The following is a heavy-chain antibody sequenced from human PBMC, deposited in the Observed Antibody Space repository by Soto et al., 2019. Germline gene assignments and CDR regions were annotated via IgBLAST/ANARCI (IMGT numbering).Heavy chain of an antibody. CDR1: GLTSSNYA. CDR2: IGGRDDST. Sequence: EVQLLESGGGLVQPGGFLRLSCATSGLTSSNYAMSWVRQAPGKGLEWVSSIGGRDDSTYYAESVQGRFTISRDISKNALYLHMNSLRVDDTAIYYSANYYDSSGYPHGFFQHWGQGTLVTVSS. CDR3: ANYYDSSGYPHGFFQH. D-gene: IGHD3-22*01. V-gene: IGHV3-23*01. J-gene: IGHJ1*01.